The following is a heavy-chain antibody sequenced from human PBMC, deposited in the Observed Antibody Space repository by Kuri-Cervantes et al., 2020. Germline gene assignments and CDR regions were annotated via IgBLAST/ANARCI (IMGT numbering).Heavy chain of an antibody. CDR1: SGSISSSSYY. J-gene: IGHJ3*02. V-gene: IGHV4-39*01. D-gene: IGHD2-21*01. CDR3: ARLQHCGLHGAGSFDI. CDR2: IYYSGST. Sequence: SETLSLTCTVSSGSISSSSYYWGWIRQPPGKGLEWIGSIYYSGSTCYNPSLKSRVTISVDTSKNQFTLKMSSMTAADTAVYYYARLQHCGLHGAGSFDIWCQGTMVTVSS.